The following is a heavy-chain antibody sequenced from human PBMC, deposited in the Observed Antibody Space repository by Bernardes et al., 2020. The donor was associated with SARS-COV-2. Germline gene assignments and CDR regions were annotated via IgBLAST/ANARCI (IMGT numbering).Heavy chain of an antibody. Sequence: SETLSLTCTVSGASISSSNYYWGWIRQPPGKGLEWIGSIYSSGSSYYNPSLQSRVRGSVDTSKNQFSLKLSSVTAADTAVYYCARGMQVVAATYYYYYYYGMDVWGQGTTVTVSS. V-gene: IGHV4-39*01. CDR1: GASISSSNYY. J-gene: IGHJ6*02. D-gene: IGHD2-15*01. CDR3: ARGMQVVAATYYYYYYYGMDV. CDR2: IYSSGSS.